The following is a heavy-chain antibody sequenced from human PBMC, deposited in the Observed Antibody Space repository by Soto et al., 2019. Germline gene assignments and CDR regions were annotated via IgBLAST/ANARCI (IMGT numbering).Heavy chain of an antibody. Sequence: ASVKVSCKASGYTFNSYGISWVRQAPGQGLEWMGWISAYNGNTNYVQKVQGRVTMTTDTSTSTAYMELRSLRSDDTAVYYCAKDLFIAVAGTVSWFDPWGQGTLVTVSS. D-gene: IGHD6-19*01. CDR3: AKDLFIAVAGTVSWFDP. CDR1: GYTFNSYG. J-gene: IGHJ5*02. V-gene: IGHV1-18*01. CDR2: ISAYNGNT.